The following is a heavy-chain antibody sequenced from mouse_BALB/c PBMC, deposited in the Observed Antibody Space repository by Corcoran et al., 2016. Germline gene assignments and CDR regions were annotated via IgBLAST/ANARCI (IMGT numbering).Heavy chain of an antibody. CDR3: ARSGDGYLYAMDY. Sequence: EVQLQQSGPELVKPGASMKISCKASGYSFTGYTMNWVKQSHGKNLEWSGLINPYNGGTSYNQKFKSKATLTVDKSSSTAYMELLSLTSEDSAVYYCARSGDGYLYAMDYWGQGTSVTVSS. D-gene: IGHD2-3*01. CDR1: GYSFTGYT. CDR2: INPYNGGT. J-gene: IGHJ4*01. V-gene: IGHV1-18*01.